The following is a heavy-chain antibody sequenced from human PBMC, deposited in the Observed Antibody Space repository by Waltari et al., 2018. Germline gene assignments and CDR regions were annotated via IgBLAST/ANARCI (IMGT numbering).Heavy chain of an antibody. Sequence: QVQLVESGGGVVQPGGSLRLSCAASGFTFSSYGMHWVRQAPGNGLEWVAVIRDDGSNQYYADSGKGRVTISRDNSKNTLYLQMNSLRAEDTAVYYCAKDLDYWGQGTLVTVSS. CDR1: GFTFSSYG. V-gene: IGHV3-30*02. CDR2: IRDDGSNQ. CDR3: AKDLDY. J-gene: IGHJ4*02.